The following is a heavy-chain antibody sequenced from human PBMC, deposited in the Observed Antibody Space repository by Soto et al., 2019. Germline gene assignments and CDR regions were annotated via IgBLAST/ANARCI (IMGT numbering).Heavy chain of an antibody. CDR3: DRGIVTMIRGITTLNWFDP. J-gene: IGHJ5*02. Sequence: TLSVTGVVSGGCISISGYAWSWIREPPGKGLEWIGYIYHSGSTYYNPSLRSRVSLSVDRSKNQFSLKLSSVTAADTAVYYCDRGIVTMIRGITTLNWFDPWGQGTLVTVYS. CDR2: IYHSGST. V-gene: IGHV4-30-2*01. D-gene: IGHD3-10*01. CDR1: GGCISISGYA.